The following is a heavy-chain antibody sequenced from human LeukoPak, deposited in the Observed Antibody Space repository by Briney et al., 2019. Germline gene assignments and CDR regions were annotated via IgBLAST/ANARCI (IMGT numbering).Heavy chain of an antibody. V-gene: IGHV4-59*12. J-gene: IGHJ6*02. Sequence: PSETLSLTCTVSGGSISSYYWSWIRQPPGKGLEWIGYIYYSGSTNYNPSLKSRVTISVDTSKNQFSLKLSSVTAADTAVYYCARDHRFLQDYYYYGMDVWGQGTAVTVSS. CDR2: IYYSGST. D-gene: IGHD3-3*01. CDR1: GGSISSYY. CDR3: ARDHRFLQDYYYYGMDV.